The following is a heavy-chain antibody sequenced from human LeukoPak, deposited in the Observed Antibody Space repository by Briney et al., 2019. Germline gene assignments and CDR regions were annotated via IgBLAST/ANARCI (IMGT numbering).Heavy chain of an antibody. J-gene: IGHJ4*02. V-gene: IGHV4-4*07. CDR1: GGSISSYY. CDR3: ARGSGYCSSTSCYSTFVN. CDR2: IYTSGST. D-gene: IGHD2-2*01. Sequence: PSETLSLTCTVSGGSISSYYWSWIRQPAGKGLEWIGRIYTSGSTNYNPSLKSRVTMSVDTSKNQFSLKLSSVTAADTAVYYCARGSGYCSSTSCYSTFVNWGQGTLVTVSS.